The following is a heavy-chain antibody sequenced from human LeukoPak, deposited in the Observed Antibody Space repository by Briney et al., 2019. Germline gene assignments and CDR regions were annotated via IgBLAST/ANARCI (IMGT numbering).Heavy chain of an antibody. CDR3: ARDLPADYYGSGSYPNWFDP. J-gene: IGHJ5*02. CDR1: GFTFSDYY. CDR2: ISSSGSTI. V-gene: IGHV3-11*01. Sequence: GGSLRLSCAASGFTFSDYYMSWFRQAPGKGLEWVSYISSSGSTIYYADSVKGRFTISRDNAKNSLYLQMNSLRAEDTAVYYCARDLPADYYGSGSYPNWFDPWGQGTLVTVSS. D-gene: IGHD3-10*01.